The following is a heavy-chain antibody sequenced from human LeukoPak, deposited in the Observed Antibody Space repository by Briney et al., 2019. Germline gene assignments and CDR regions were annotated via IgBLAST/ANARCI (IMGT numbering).Heavy chain of an antibody. Sequence: SETLSLTCTISAASISSSSHHWGWIRQSPGEGLEWIGSIYSGRTIYYSPSLNSRVTISVVTSKDQFILQLNSVTAADTAVYYCVRHDGRGGSTMGALDSWGQGSLVTVSS. CDR1: AASISSSSHH. CDR3: VRHDGRGGSTMGALDS. J-gene: IGHJ5*01. D-gene: IGHD3-3*01. V-gene: IGHV4-39*01. CDR2: IYSGRTI.